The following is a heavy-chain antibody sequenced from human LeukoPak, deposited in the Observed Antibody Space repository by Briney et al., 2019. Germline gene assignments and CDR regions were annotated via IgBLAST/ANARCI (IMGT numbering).Heavy chain of an antibody. CDR2: IYYSGST. D-gene: IGHD3-3*01. Sequence: PPETLSLTCTVSGGSISSYYWSWIRQPPGKGLEWIGYIYYSGSTNYNPSLKRRVTISVDTSKNQFSLKLSSVTAADTAVYYCARNQGVVAWRAYMDVWGKGSTVTVSS. V-gene: IGHV4-59*01. J-gene: IGHJ6*03. CDR3: ARNQGVVAWRAYMDV. CDR1: GGSISSYY.